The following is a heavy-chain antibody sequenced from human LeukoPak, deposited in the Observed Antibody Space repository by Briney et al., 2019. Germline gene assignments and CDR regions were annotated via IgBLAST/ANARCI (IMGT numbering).Heavy chain of an antibody. D-gene: IGHD1/OR15-1a*01. J-gene: IGHJ4*02. CDR3: AKDLRPGADGTWHEC. Sequence: GGSLRLSCVASGFTFNTYGMHWVRQAPGKGLEWVAFIRYDGSNKYYADSVKGRFTISRDNSKDTLYLQMTSLRAEDTAVYYCAKDLRPGADGTWHECWGQGTLVTVSS. V-gene: IGHV3-30*02. CDR1: GFTFNTYG. CDR2: IRYDGSNK.